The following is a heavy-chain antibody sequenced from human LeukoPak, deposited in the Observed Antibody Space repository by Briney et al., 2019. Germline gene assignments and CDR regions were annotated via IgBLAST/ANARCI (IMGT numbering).Heavy chain of an antibody. CDR1: GYTFSSSA. CDR2: ISASGGST. V-gene: IGHV3-23*01. Sequence: AGSLRLSCAASGYTFSSSAMGWVRQVPGKGLEWVSGISASGGSTSYADSVRGRFTISRDNSKNTLYVQMNSLRDEDTAVYYCAKDQRRESPHYLDSWGQGTLVTVSS. J-gene: IGHJ4*02. CDR3: AKDQRRESPHYLDS.